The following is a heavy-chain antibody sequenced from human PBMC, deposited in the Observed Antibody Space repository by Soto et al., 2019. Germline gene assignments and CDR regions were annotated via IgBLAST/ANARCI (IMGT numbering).Heavy chain of an antibody. CDR2: INHSGST. CDR3: VRGLPYDYVWGSYRSYGMDV. J-gene: IGHJ6*02. CDR1: GGSFSGYY. Sequence: PSETLSLTCAVYGGSFSGYYWSWIRQPPGKGLEWIGEINHSGSTNYNPSLKSRVTISVDTSKNQFSLKLSSVTAADTAVYYCVRGLPYDYVWGSYRSYGMDVWGQGTTVTVSS. V-gene: IGHV4-34*01. D-gene: IGHD3-16*02.